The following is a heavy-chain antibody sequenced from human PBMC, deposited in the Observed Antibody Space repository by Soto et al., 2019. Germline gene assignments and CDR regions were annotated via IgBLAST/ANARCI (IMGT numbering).Heavy chain of an antibody. Sequence: PSDTLSLTCAVYGGSFGGYYWSWIRQPPGKWLEWIGEINHSGSTNYNPSLKSRVTISVDTSKNQFSLKLSSVTAADTAVYYCARGDIVATIFDYWGEGTLVTLSS. V-gene: IGHV4-34*01. CDR3: ARGDIVATIFDY. D-gene: IGHD5-12*01. CDR1: GGSFGGYY. CDR2: INHSGST. J-gene: IGHJ4*02.